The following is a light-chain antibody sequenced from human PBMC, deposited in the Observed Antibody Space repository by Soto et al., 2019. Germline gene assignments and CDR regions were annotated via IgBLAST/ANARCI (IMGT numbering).Light chain of an antibody. CDR2: VAS. CDR3: QQYGSSPIT. Sequence: EIVLTQSPGTLSLSPGERATLYCRASQSVSSNYLAWYQQKPGQAPRVLIYVASSRATGIPDRFSGSGSGTDFTLTISSLEPEDFAVYYCQQYGSSPITFGQGTRLEIK. CDR1: QSVSSNY. J-gene: IGKJ5*01. V-gene: IGKV3-20*01.